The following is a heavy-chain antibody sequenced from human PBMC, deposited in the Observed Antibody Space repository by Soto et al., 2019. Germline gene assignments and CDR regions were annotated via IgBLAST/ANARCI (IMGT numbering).Heavy chain of an antibody. Sequence: QVQLVESGGGVVQPGRSLRLSCAASGFTFSSYAMHWVRQAPGKGLEWVAVISYDGSNKYYADSVKGRFTISRDNSKNTLYLQMDSLRAEDTALYYCARRPAYCPNGVCYYYYGMDVWGQGTTVTVSS. CDR1: GFTFSSYA. CDR3: ARRPAYCPNGVCYYYYGMDV. D-gene: IGHD2-8*01. V-gene: IGHV3-30-3*01. J-gene: IGHJ6*02. CDR2: ISYDGSNK.